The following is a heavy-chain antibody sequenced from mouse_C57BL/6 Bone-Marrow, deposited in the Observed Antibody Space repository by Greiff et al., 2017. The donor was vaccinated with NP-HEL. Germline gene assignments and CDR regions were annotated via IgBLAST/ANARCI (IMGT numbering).Heavy chain of an antibody. CDR3: ARVGSSPFAY. CDR2: ISSGSSTT. CDR1: GFTFSDYG. J-gene: IGHJ3*01. Sequence: EVQVVESGGGLVKPGGSLKLSCAASGFTFSDYGMHWVRQAPEKGLEWVAYISSGSSTTYYADTVQGRFTISRDNAKNTLFLQMTSVRSEDAAMYYGARVGSSPFAYWGQGTLVTVSA. V-gene: IGHV5-17*01. D-gene: IGHD1-1*01.